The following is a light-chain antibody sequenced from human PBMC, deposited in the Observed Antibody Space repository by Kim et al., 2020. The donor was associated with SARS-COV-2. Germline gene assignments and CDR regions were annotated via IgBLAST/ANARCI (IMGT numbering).Light chain of an antibody. V-gene: IGKV3-20*01. CDR2: GAS. CDR1: QSIRSNY. Sequence: SPGERATLPCRASQSIRSNYLAWYQQKLGQAPRLLIHGASSRATGIPDRYSGSGSGTDFTLTISRLEPEDFAVYYCQQYGSSPLTFGGGTKVDIK. CDR3: QQYGSSPLT. J-gene: IGKJ4*01.